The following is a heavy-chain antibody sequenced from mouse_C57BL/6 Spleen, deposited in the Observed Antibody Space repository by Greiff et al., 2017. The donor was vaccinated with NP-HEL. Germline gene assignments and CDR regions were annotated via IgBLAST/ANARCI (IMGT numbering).Heavy chain of an antibody. D-gene: IGHD1-1*01. CDR1: GFNIKDYY. V-gene: IGHV14-1*01. J-gene: IGHJ2*01. Sequence: VQLQQSGAELVRPGASVKLSCTASGFNIKDYYMHWVKQRPEQGLEWIGRIDPEDGDTEYAPKFQGKATMTADTSSNTAYLQLSSLTSEDTAVYYCTLYYYGSSYGVFDYWGQGTTLTVSS. CDR2: IDPEDGDT. CDR3: TLYYYGSSYGVFDY.